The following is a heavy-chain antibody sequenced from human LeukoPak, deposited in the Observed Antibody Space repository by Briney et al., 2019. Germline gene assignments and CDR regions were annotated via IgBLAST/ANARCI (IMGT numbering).Heavy chain of an antibody. D-gene: IGHD6-19*01. CDR2: INYSGST. CDR3: AGGSQWLVFDY. CDR1: GGSISSKY. Sequence: PSETLSLTCSVSGGSISSKYWGWIRQPPGKGLEWIGYINYSGSTNYNPSFKSRVTISVDTSKNQLSLKLSFVTAADTAVYYCAGGSQWLVFDYWGQGSLVTVPS. V-gene: IGHV4-59*01. J-gene: IGHJ4*02.